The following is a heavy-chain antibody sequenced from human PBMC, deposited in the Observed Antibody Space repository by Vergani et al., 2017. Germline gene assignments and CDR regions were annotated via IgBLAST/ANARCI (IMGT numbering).Heavy chain of an antibody. J-gene: IGHJ4*02. D-gene: IGHD5-24*01. Sequence: EVQLLQSEGAVVQPGGSLRLSCMASGCPFGSHARSWVRQGHGQGLEWVSSIKNTDDSTQYADSVKGRFTISRENSKNTLYLQMNSLRVEDTAVYYCGRGSNNYNWCQGTLVTVSS. CDR1: GCPFGSHA. CDR2: IKNTDDST. V-gene: IGHV3-23*01. CDR3: GRGSNNYN.